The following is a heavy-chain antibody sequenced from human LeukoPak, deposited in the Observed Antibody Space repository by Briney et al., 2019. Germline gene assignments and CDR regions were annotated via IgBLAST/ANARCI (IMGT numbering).Heavy chain of an antibody. CDR1: GYTFTGYY. D-gene: IGHD7-27*01. CDR3: ARAMGTDAFDI. CDR2: MNPNSGNT. J-gene: IGHJ3*02. V-gene: IGHV1-8*03. Sequence: ASVKVSCKASGYTFTGYYMHWVRQAPGQGLEWMGWMNPNSGNTGYAQKFQGRVTITRNTSISTAYMELSSLRSEDTAVYYCARAMGTDAFDIWGQGTMVTVSS.